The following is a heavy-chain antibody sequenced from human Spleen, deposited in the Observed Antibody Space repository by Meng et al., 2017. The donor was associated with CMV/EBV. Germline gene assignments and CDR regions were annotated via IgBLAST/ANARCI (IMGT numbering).Heavy chain of an antibody. Sequence: ASVKVSCKASEGTFRTYAVTWVRQATGQGLEWMRCINPNSGGTNYAQKFQGRVTMTRDTSTSTAYMELGRLRSDDTAVYYCARDSDPIIAAAGIWSNWFDPWGQGTLVTVSS. CDR2: INPNSGGT. CDR1: EGTFRTYA. J-gene: IGHJ5*02. D-gene: IGHD6-13*01. CDR3: ARDSDPIIAAAGIWSNWFDP. V-gene: IGHV1-2*02.